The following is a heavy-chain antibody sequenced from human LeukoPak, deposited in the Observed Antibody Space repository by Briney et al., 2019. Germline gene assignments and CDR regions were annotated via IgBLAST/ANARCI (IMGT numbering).Heavy chain of an antibody. CDR2: IYPRDGST. D-gene: IGHD6-13*01. CDR1: GYSFTSNY. CDR3: ARDPDMSSSRKYYFDY. Sequence: ASVKVSCKASGYSFTSNYIHWVRQALGQGLEWMGMIYPRDGSTSYAQKFQGRVTMTRDTSTSTVYMELSSLRSEDTAVYHCARDPDMSSSRKYYFDYWGQGTLVTVSS. J-gene: IGHJ4*02. V-gene: IGHV1-46*01.